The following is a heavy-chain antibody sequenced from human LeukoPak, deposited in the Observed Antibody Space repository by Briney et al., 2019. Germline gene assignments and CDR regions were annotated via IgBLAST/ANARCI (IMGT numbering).Heavy chain of an antibody. CDR3: ARTTMVRGVIFVY. CDR1: GGSISSSSYY. V-gene: IGHV4-39*01. Sequence: SSETLSLTCTVSGGSISSSSYYWGWIRQPPGKGLEWIGSIYYSGSTYYNPSLKSRVTISVDTSKNQFSLKLSSVTAADTAVYYCARTTMVRGVIFVYWGQGTLVTVSS. D-gene: IGHD3-10*01. J-gene: IGHJ4*02. CDR2: IYYSGST.